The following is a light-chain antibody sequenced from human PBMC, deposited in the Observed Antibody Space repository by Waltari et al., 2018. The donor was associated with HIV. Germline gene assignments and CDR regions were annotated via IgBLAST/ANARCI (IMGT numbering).Light chain of an antibody. Sequence: QSALTQPASVSGSPGQSITISCPGTSSDVGGYNYVSWYQQHPGKAPKLLFYDVSNRPSGVSNRFSGSKSGNTASLTISGLQAEDEADYYCSSYTSSSTQVFGGGTKLTVL. J-gene: IGLJ2*01. CDR3: SSYTSSSTQV. CDR1: SSDVGGYNY. CDR2: DVS. V-gene: IGLV2-14*01.